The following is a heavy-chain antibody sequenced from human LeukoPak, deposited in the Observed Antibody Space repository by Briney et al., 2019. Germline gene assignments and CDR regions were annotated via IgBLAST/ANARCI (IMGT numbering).Heavy chain of an antibody. CDR3: ARPPTEDPTAPIYL. CDR2: ISYDGRNK. V-gene: IGHV3-30*03. Sequence: GGSQRLLRAASGFPLDEYGMSWVRQTPGKGLEWVAVISYDGRNKYYADSVKGRFIISRDNSKNTLYLQMNSLRAEDTAVYYCARPPTEDPTAPIYLRGRGTLVTVSS. J-gene: IGHJ2*01. D-gene: IGHD1-14*01. CDR1: GFPLDEYG.